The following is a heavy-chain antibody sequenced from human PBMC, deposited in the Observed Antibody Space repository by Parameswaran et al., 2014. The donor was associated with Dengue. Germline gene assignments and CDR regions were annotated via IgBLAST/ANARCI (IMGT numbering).Heavy chain of an antibody. Sequence: WVRQAPGQGLEWMGWISAYNGNTNYAQKLQGRVTMTTDTSTSTAYMELRSLRSDDTAVYYCARDYVDNYYYGMDVWGQGTTVTVSS. D-gene: IGHD3-16*01. J-gene: IGHJ6*02. CDR3: ARDYVDNYYYGMDV. CDR2: ISAYNGNT. V-gene: IGHV1-18*01.